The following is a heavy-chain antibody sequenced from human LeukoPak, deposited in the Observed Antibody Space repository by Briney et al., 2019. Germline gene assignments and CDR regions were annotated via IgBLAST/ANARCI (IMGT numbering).Heavy chain of an antibody. CDR1: GYTFTSYD. J-gene: IGHJ6*02. CDR2: MNPNSGNT. D-gene: IGHD6-19*01. Sequence: ASVKVSCKASGYTFTSYDINWVRQATGQGLEWMGWMNPNSGNTGYAQKFQGRVTMTRNTSISTAHMELSSLRSEDTAVYYCARGLGIAVAGRHGMDVWGQGTTVTVSS. CDR3: ARGLGIAVAGRHGMDV. V-gene: IGHV1-8*01.